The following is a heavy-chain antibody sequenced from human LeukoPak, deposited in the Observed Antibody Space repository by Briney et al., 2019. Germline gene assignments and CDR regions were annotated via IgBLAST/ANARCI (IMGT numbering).Heavy chain of an antibody. J-gene: IGHJ5*02. V-gene: IGHV3-23*01. CDR1: GFTFDDYA. CDR3: AKDRITIFGAVIGNNWFDP. D-gene: IGHD3-3*01. CDR2: ICCSGGRT. Sequence: GGSLRLSCAASGFTFDDYAMRWVRQAPGTGLEWVSAICCSGGRTCYADSVKGRFTISRDNSKNTLYLQMNSLSAKDTAVYYCAKDRITIFGAVIGNNWFDPWGQGTLVTVSS.